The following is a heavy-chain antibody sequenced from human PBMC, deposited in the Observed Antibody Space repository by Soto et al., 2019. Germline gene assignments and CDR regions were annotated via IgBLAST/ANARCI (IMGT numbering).Heavy chain of an antibody. J-gene: IGHJ6*02. Sequence: GPSVKVSCKASGYTFTSYGISWVRQAPGQGLEWMGWISAYNGNTNYAQKLQGRVTMTTDTSTSTAYMELRSLRSDDTAVYYCARPAVAGTYYYGMDVWGQGTTVTVSS. CDR3: ARPAVAGTYYYGMDV. D-gene: IGHD6-19*01. V-gene: IGHV1-18*04. CDR1: GYTFTSYG. CDR2: ISAYNGNT.